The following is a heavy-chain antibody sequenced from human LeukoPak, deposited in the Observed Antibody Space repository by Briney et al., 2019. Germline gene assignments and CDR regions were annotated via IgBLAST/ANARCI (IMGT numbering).Heavy chain of an antibody. J-gene: IGHJ4*02. CDR3: ARTYSANYGGARYFDS. D-gene: IGHD4/OR15-4a*01. Sequence: QPGGALRLSCVASAFTFSDHFMDWVRQAPGKGLEWVGRVRNKANRYTTEYASSVRGRFTISRDDSKTSLYLPMNSLKTEDTAVYYCARTYSANYGGARYFDSWGQGTLVTVSS. CDR2: VRNKANRYTT. CDR1: AFTFSDHF. V-gene: IGHV3-72*01.